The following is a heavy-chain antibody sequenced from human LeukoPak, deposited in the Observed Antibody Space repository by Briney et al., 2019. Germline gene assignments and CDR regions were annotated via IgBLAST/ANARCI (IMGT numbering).Heavy chain of an antibody. D-gene: IGHD3-10*01. CDR3: ARATYYYGSGSSDY. Sequence: ASVKVSCKASGYTFTGYYMHWVRQAPGQGLEWMGWINPNSGGTNYAQKFQGRVTMIRDTSISAAYMELSRLRSDDTAVYYCARATYYYGSGSSDYWGRGTLVTVSA. CDR1: GYTFTGYY. V-gene: IGHV1-2*02. J-gene: IGHJ4*02. CDR2: INPNSGGT.